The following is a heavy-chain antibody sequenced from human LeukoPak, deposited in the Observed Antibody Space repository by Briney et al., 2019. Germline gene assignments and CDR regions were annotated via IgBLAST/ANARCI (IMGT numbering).Heavy chain of an antibody. J-gene: IGHJ4*02. V-gene: IGHV3-21*01. CDR2: ISGSSSYI. CDR1: GFTFSSYS. Sequence: PGGSLRLSCAASGFTFSSYSMNWVRQAPGKGLEWVSSISGSSSYIYYADSVKGRFTISRDNAKNSLYLQMNSLRAEDTAVYYCARDLGTTVTTYLDYWGQGTLVTVSS. D-gene: IGHD4-17*01. CDR3: ARDLGTTVTTYLDY.